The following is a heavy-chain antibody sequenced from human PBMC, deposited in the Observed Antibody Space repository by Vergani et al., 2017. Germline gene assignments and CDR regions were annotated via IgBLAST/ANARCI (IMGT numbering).Heavy chain of an antibody. D-gene: IGHD1-1*01. CDR3: ARLQGPAYYFDY. CDR2: IYYSGST. V-gene: IGHV4-59*08. J-gene: IGHJ4*02. CDR1: GGSISSYY. Sequence: QVQLQESGPGLVKPSETLSLTCTVSGGSISSYYWSWIRQPPGKGLEWIGYIYYSGSTNYNPSLKSRVTISVDTSKNQFSLKLSAVTAADTAVYYCARLQGPAYYFDYWGQGTLVTGSS.